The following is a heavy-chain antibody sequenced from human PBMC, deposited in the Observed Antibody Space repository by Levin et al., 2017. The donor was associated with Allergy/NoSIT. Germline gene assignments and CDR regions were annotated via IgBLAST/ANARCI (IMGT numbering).Heavy chain of an antibody. CDR2: INPNSSGT. J-gene: IGHJ5*02. Sequence: GESLKISCKVSGYTFAAYNIHWVRQAPGQGLEWMGWINPNSSGTVYAKKFQGRVTMTRDTSISTAYMELSGLTFDDTAVYYCVRVGVAPHTYEPRWFDPWGQGTRVTVSS. V-gene: IGHV1-2*02. CDR1: GYTFAAYN. D-gene: IGHD2-21*01. CDR3: VRVGVAPHTYEPRWFDP.